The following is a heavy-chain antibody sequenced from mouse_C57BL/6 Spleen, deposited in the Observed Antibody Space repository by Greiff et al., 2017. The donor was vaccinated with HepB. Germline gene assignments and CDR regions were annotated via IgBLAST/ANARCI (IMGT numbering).Heavy chain of an antibody. D-gene: IGHD3-2*02. Sequence: EVQGVESGEGLVKPGGSLKLSCAASGFTFSSYAMSWVRQTPEKRLEWVAYISSGGDYIYYADTVKGRFTISRDNARNTLYLQMSSLKSEDTAMYYCTRDRDSSGYDAMDYWGQGTSVTVSS. J-gene: IGHJ4*01. CDR1: GFTFSSYA. CDR2: ISSGGDYI. V-gene: IGHV5-9-1*02. CDR3: TRDRDSSGYDAMDY.